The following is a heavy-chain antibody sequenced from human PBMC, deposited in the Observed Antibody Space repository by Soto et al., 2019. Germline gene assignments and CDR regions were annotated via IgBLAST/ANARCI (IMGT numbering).Heavy chain of an antibody. Sequence: EVQLVESGGGLVKPGGSLRLSCAASGFTFSSYSMNWVRQAPGKGLEWVSSISSSSSYIYYADSVKGRFTISRDNAKNSLYLQMNSLRAEDTAVYYCARTAARLVKVLHYYYYMDVWGKGTTVTVSS. J-gene: IGHJ6*03. V-gene: IGHV3-21*01. CDR1: GFTFSSYS. D-gene: IGHD6-6*01. CDR2: ISSSSSYI. CDR3: ARTAARLVKVLHYYYYMDV.